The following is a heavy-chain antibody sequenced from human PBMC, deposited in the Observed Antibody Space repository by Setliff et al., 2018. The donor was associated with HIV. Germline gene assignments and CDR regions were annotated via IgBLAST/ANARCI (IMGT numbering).Heavy chain of an antibody. CDR1: GSTFTSYG. Sequence: SVKVSCKASGSTFTSYGISWVRQAPGQGLEWMGGIISMFGTANYAQKFQGRVTITADESTNTAYMELSSLRSEDTAVYYWAREGKFRYYYYMDVWGKGTTVTVSS. CDR3: AREGKFRYYYYMDV. J-gene: IGHJ6*03. V-gene: IGHV1-69*13. CDR2: IISMFGTA. D-gene: IGHD3-10*01.